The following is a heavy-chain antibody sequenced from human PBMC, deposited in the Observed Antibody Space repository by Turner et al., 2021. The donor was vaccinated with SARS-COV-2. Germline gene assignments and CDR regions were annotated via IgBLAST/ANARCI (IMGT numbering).Heavy chain of an antibody. CDR2: INPNSGGI. V-gene: IGHV1-2*02. J-gene: IGHJ6*02. Sequence: QVQLVQSGAEVKKPGASVKVSCKASGYTFTGYYMHWVRQAPGQGLEWMGWINPNSGGINYAQKLQGRVTMTRDTSSSTAYMELSSLRSEDTAVYYCATGVAVTGTPSEYYYYYGMDVWGQGTTVTVSS. D-gene: IGHD6-19*01. CDR1: GYTFTGYY. CDR3: ATGVAVTGTPSEYYYYYGMDV.